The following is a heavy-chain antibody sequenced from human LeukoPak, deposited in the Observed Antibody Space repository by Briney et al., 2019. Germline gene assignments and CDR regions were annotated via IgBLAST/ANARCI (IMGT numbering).Heavy chain of an antibody. CDR1: GGSFSGYY. Sequence: SETLSLTCAVYGGSFSGYYWSWIRQPPGKGLEGIGEINHSGSTNYNPSLKSRVTISVDTSKNQFSLKLSSVTAADTAVYYCARGPHGSARDYYYGMDVWGQGTTVTVSS. V-gene: IGHV4-34*01. CDR3: ARGPHGSARDYYYGMDV. J-gene: IGHJ6*02. D-gene: IGHD3-10*01. CDR2: INHSGST.